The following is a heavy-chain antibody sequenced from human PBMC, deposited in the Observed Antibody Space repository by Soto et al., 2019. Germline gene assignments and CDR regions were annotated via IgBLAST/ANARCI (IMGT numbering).Heavy chain of an antibody. V-gene: IGHV4-31*03. CDR2: IYYSGST. CDR3: ARVALTMVRGALFDY. Sequence: QVQLQESGPGLVKPSQTLSLTCTVSGGSISSGGYYWSWIRQHPGKGLEWIGYIYYSGSTYYNPSLKSRVTISVDTSKNQFSLKLSAVTAADTAVYYCARVALTMVRGALFDYWGQGTLVTVSS. CDR1: GGSISSGGYY. D-gene: IGHD3-10*01. J-gene: IGHJ4*02.